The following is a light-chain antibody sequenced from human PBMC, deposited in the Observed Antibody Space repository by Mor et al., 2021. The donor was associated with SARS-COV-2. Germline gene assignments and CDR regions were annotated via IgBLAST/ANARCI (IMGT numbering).Light chain of an antibody. CDR2: EVT. CDR3: CSYASSGTVI. J-gene: IGLJ2*01. CDR1: GNYNL. Sequence: GNYNLVSWYQQHPGKAPKVMIYEVTKRPSGVSNRFSGSKSGNTASLTISGLQTEDEADYYCCSYASSGTVIFGGGTKLTVL. V-gene: IGLV2-23*02.